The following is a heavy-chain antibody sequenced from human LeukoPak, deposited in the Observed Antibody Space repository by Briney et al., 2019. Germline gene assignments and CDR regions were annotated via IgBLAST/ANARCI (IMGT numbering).Heavy chain of an antibody. J-gene: IGHJ3*02. V-gene: IGHV1-69*05. CDR2: IIPIFGTA. CDR1: GGTFSSYA. CDR3: ARDLGFVVVVAATGSLGAFDI. D-gene: IGHD2-15*01. Sequence: GASVKVSCKASGGTFSSYAISWVRQAPGQGLEWMGGIIPIFGTANYAQKFQGRVTITTDESTSTAYMELSSLRSDDTAVYYCARDLGFVVVVAATGSLGAFDIWGQGTMVTVSS.